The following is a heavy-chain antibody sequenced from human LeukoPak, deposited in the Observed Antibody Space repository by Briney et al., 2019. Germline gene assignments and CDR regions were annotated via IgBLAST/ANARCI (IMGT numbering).Heavy chain of an antibody. Sequence: ASVTVSCKASGYTFTGYYMHWVRQAPGQGLEWMGWINPNSGGTNYAQNFQGRVTMTRDTSISTAYMELSRLKSDDTAVYYCARDYGGNNWFDPWGQGTLVTVSS. CDR2: INPNSGGT. V-gene: IGHV1-2*02. D-gene: IGHD4-23*01. J-gene: IGHJ5*02. CDR1: GYTFTGYY. CDR3: ARDYGGNNWFDP.